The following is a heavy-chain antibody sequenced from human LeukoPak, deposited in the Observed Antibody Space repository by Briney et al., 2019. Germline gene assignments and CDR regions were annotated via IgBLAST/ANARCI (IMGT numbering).Heavy chain of an antibody. CDR2: IGTAGDT. J-gene: IGHJ6*02. V-gene: IGHV3-13*01. CDR1: GFTFSSYD. Sequence: GGSLRLSCAASGFTFSSYDMHWVRQATGKGLEWVSAIGTAGDTYYPGSVKGRFTISRENAKNSLYLQMNSLRAGDTAVYYCARGSYSSSWPRPRPYYYGMDVWGQGTTVTVSS. D-gene: IGHD6-13*01. CDR3: ARGSYSSSWPRPRPYYYGMDV.